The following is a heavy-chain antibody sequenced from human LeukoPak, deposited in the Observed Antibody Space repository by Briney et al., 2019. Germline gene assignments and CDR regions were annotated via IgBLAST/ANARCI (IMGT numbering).Heavy chain of an antibody. V-gene: IGHV3-30*18. CDR1: GFTFSSYG. CDR3: AKDLSSSWLDAFDI. CDR2: ISYDGSNK. Sequence: GGSLRLSCAASGFTFSSYGMHWVRQAPGKGLEWVAVISYDGSNKYYADSVKGRFTISRDNSKNTLYLQMNSLRAEDTAVYYCAKDLSSSWLDAFDIWGQGTMVTVSS. D-gene: IGHD6-13*01. J-gene: IGHJ3*02.